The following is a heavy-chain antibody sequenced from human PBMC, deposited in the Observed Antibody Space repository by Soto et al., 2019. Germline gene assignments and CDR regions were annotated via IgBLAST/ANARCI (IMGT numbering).Heavy chain of an antibody. CDR2: LWYDGNNK. V-gene: IGHV3-33*01. CDR1: GFTFSNYG. J-gene: IGHJ4*02. Sequence: QVQLVESGGGVVQPGRSLRLSCAASGFTFSNYGMHWVRQAPGKGLEWVAVLWYDGNNKHYADSVKGRFTISRDNSKNALYLQMNSLRAEDRAVYYCTLSSGYYYFDYWGQGTLVTVSS. CDR3: TLSSGYYYFDY. D-gene: IGHD3-3*01.